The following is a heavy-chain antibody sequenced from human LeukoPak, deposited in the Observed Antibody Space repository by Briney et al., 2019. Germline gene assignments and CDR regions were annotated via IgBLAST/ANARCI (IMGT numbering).Heavy chain of an antibody. CDR2: IYYSGST. V-gene: IGHV4-39*07. Sequence: NPSETLSLTCTVSGGSISSSSYYWGWIRQPPGEGLEWIGSIYYSGSTYYNPSLKSRVTISVDTSKNQFSLKLSSVTAADTAVYYCARARAGEGYSYWGQGTLVTVSS. CDR1: GGSISSSSYY. J-gene: IGHJ4*02. D-gene: IGHD3-22*01. CDR3: ARARAGEGYSY.